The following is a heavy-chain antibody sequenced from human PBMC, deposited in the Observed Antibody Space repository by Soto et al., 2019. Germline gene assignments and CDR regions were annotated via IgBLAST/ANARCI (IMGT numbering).Heavy chain of an antibody. CDR3: ASAYYDFWSGYSQNYYYSGMDV. D-gene: IGHD3-3*01. CDR2: INAGNGNT. CDR1: GYTFTSYA. Sequence: ASVKVSCKASGYTFTSYAMHWVRQAPGQRLEWMGWINAGNGNTKYSQKFQGRVTITRDTSASTAYMELSSLRSEDTAVYYCASAYYDFWSGYSQNYYYSGMDVWGQGTTVTVSS. J-gene: IGHJ6*02. V-gene: IGHV1-3*01.